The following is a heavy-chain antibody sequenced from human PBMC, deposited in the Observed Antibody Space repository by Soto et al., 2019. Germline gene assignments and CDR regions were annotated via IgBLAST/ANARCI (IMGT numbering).Heavy chain of an antibody. CDR2: ISYDGSNK. Sequence: QVQLVESGGGVVQPGRSLRLSCAASGFTFSSYGMHWVRQAPGKGLEWVAVISYDGSNKYYADSVKGRFTISRDNSKNTLYLQMNSLRAEDTAVYYCAKSKIAAAGTGSYYYGMDVWGQGTTVTVSS. CDR1: GFTFSSYG. J-gene: IGHJ6*02. D-gene: IGHD6-13*01. CDR3: AKSKIAAAGTGSYYYGMDV. V-gene: IGHV3-30*18.